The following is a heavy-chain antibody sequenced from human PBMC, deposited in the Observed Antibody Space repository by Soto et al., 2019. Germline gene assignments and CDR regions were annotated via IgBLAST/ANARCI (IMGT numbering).Heavy chain of an antibody. D-gene: IGHD6-19*01. V-gene: IGHV3-48*02. J-gene: IGHJ4*02. Sequence: PGGSLRLSCAACGFTFSLSGMNWVRQAPGRGLEWVSYIGSSGSPIHYADSVRGRFTIARDNAKNSLWLQVNSLRDEDTAVYYCSRGSSGWFDYWGQGTLVTVSS. CDR2: IGSSGSPI. CDR1: GFTFSLSG. CDR3: SRGSSGWFDY.